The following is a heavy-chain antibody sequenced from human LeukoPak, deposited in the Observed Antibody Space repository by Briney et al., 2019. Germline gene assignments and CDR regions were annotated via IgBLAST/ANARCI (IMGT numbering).Heavy chain of an antibody. V-gene: IGHV3-48*01. J-gene: IGHJ4*02. CDR1: GFTFSSYS. CDR3: ARSPGLRFLEWLSIMKFDY. D-gene: IGHD3-3*01. Sequence: GGSLRLSCAASGFTFSSYSMNWVRQAPGKGLEWVSYISSSSSTIYYADSVKGRFTISRDNAKNSLYLQMNSLRAEDTAVYYCARSPGLRFLEWLSIMKFDYWGQGTLVTVSS. CDR2: ISSSSSTI.